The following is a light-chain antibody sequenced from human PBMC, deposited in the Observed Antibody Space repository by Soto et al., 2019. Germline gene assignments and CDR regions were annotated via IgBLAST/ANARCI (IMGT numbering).Light chain of an antibody. CDR2: DVS. V-gene: IGLV2-14*03. J-gene: IGLJ2*01. Sequence: QSVLTPPASVPGSPGQSITFSGTGSNSDAGAFNYFSWYQHYPGKAPKLILFDVSIRPSGVSNRFSGTKYGSTASLTISGLQAEDEADYYCSSFTSITTPHVVFGGGTKLTVL. CDR1: NSDAGAFNY. CDR3: SSFTSITTPHVV.